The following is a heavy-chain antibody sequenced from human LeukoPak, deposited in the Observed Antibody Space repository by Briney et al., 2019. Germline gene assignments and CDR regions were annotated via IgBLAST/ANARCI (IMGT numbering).Heavy chain of an antibody. CDR2: IIPIFGTA. Sequence: SVKVSCKASGGTFSSYAISWVRQAPGQGLEWMGGIIPIFGTANYAQKFQGRVTITADESTSTAYMELSSLRSEDAAVYYCARENYDYVWGSYRSLYYFDYWGQGTLVTVSS. D-gene: IGHD3-16*02. J-gene: IGHJ4*02. CDR1: GGTFSSYA. CDR3: ARENYDYVWGSYRSLYYFDY. V-gene: IGHV1-69*01.